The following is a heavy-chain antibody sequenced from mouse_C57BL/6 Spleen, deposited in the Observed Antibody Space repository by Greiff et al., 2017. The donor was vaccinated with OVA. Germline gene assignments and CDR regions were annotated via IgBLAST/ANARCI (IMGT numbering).Heavy chain of an antibody. CDR2: IRYSGST. J-gene: IGHJ2*01. Sequence: EVQLVESGPGMVKPSQSLSLTCTVTGYSFTSGYDWHWIRHFPGNKLEWMGYIRYSGSTNYNPSLKSRISITHDTSKNHIFLKLNSVTTEDTATYYCARGTYYFDYWGQGTTLTVSS. CDR1: GYSFTSGYD. V-gene: IGHV3-1*01. CDR3: ARGTYYFDY.